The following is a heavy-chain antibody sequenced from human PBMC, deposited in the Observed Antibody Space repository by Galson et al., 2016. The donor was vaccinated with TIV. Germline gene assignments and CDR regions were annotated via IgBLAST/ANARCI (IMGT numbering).Heavy chain of an antibody. Sequence: SVKVSCKASGYTLTRYYIHWLRQAPGQGLGWMGIINPSDGGTTYAPKFQGRVTMTRDTSTATVYMELSGLRSEDTAIYYCARRFYFDYWGQGTLVTVSS. CDR2: INPSDGGT. V-gene: IGHV1-46*01. CDR1: GYTLTRYY. J-gene: IGHJ4*02. CDR3: ARRFYFDY.